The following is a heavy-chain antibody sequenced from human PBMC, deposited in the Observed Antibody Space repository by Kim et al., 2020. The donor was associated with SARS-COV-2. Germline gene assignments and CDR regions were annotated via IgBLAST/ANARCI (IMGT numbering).Heavy chain of an antibody. D-gene: IGHD4-17*01. V-gene: IGHV3-48*03. CDR2: ISSSGSTI. CDR3: ARDSDYGDYVVPDRYYYYYGMDV. J-gene: IGHJ6*02. Sequence: GGSLRLSCAASGFTFSSYEMNWVRQAPGKGLEWVSYISSSGSTIYYADSVKGRFTISRDNAKNSLYLQMNSLRAEDTAVYYCARDSDYGDYVVPDRYYYYYGMDVWGQGTTVTVSS. CDR1: GFTFSSYE.